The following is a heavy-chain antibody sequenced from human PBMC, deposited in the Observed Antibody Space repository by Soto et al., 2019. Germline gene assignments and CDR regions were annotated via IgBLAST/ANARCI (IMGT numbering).Heavy chain of an antibody. D-gene: IGHD1-1*01. CDR2: IYYVGST. V-gene: IGHV4-39*01. CDR3: ARTALATHWYFDL. Sequence: LQLQESGPGLVKPSETLSLTCTVSNGSISSRYYWGWLRQTPGKGLEWIASIYYVGSTYYSSSLESRVTISVDTSNNQFSLRLNSVTAADTAVYYCARTALATHWYFDLWGRGTLVT. CDR1: NGSISSRYY. J-gene: IGHJ2*01.